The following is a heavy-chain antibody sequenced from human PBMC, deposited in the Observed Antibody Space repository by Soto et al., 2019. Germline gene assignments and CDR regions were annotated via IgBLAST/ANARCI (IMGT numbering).Heavy chain of an antibody. CDR3: ARVNVVVVAATREYYFDY. CDR1: GYTFTGYY. CDR2: INPNSGGT. V-gene: IGHV1-2*02. J-gene: IGHJ4*02. Sequence: EASVKVSCKASGYTFTGYYMHWVRQAPGQGLEWMGWINPNSGGTNYAQKFQGRVTMTRDTSISTAYMELGRLRSDDTAVYYCARVNVVVVAATREYYFDYWGQGTLVTVSS. D-gene: IGHD2-15*01.